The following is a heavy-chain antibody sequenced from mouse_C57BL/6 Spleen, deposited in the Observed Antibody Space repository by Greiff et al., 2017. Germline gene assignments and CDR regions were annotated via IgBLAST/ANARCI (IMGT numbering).Heavy chain of an antibody. CDR1: GYTFTSYW. V-gene: IGHV1-7*01. J-gene: IGHJ2*01. CDR2: INPSSGYT. Sequence: QVQLQQSGAELAKPGASVKLSCKASGYTFTSYWMHWVKQRPGQGLEWIGYINPSSGYTKYNQKFKDKATLTADKSSSTAYMQLSSLTSEDSAVYDCASHISSVVANPCWGQGTTLTVSS. D-gene: IGHD1-1*01. CDR3: ASHISSVVANPC.